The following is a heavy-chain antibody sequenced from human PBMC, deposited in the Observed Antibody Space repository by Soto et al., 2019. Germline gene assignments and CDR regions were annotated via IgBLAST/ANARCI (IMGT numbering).Heavy chain of an antibody. Sequence: PGGSLSLSCAASGFTFSSYSMNWVRQAPGKGLEWVSSISGSGSNTYYADSVKGRFTISRDNSKNTLYLQMNSLRAEDTAVYYCAKCPFGWFGELTYFDYWGQGTLVTVSS. CDR3: AKCPFGWFGELTYFDY. J-gene: IGHJ4*02. CDR1: GFTFSSYS. CDR2: ISGSGSNT. V-gene: IGHV3-23*01. D-gene: IGHD3-10*01.